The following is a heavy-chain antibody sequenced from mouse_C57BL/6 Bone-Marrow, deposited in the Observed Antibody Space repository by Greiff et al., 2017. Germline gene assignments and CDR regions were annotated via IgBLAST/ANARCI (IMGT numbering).Heavy chain of an antibody. V-gene: IGHV5-6*01. D-gene: IGHD1-1*01. J-gene: IGHJ2*01. CDR3: ARREVVPYYFHY. CDR1: GFTFSSYG. Sequence: EVQGVESGGDLVKPGGSLKLSCAASGFTFSSYGMSWVRQTPDKRLEWVATISSGGSYTYYPDSVKGRFTISRDNAKNTLYLQMSSLKSEDTAMYYCARREVVPYYFHYWGQGTTLTVSS. CDR2: ISSGGSYT.